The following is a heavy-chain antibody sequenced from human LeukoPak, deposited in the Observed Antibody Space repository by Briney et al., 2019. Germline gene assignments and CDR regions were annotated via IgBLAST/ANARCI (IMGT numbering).Heavy chain of an antibody. CDR2: IYYSGNT. CDR1: GVSISSSNSY. CDR3: ARDGVYSYGYVGDY. D-gene: IGHD5-18*01. Sequence: SETLTLTCTVSGVSISSSNSYWGWIRQPPGKGLEWIGSIYYSGNTYYNPSLKSRVTISVDTSKNQFSLKLSSVTAADTAVYYCARDGVYSYGYVGDYWGQGTLVTVSS. J-gene: IGHJ4*02. V-gene: IGHV4-39*07.